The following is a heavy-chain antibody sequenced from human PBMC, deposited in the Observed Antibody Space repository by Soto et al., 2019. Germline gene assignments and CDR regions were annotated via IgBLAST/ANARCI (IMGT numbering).Heavy chain of an antibody. J-gene: IGHJ3*02. V-gene: IGHV1-18*01. CDR3: ARVVLLWFGELFKRGAFDI. CDR2: ISAYNCNT. D-gene: IGHD3-10*01. Sequence: ASVKVSCKASGYTFTSYGISWVRQAPGQGLEWMGWISAYNCNTHYAPKLQGRGTITTDTSTSTAYMELRSLRSDDTAVYYCARVVLLWFGELFKRGAFDIWGQGTMVTVS. CDR1: GYTFTSYG.